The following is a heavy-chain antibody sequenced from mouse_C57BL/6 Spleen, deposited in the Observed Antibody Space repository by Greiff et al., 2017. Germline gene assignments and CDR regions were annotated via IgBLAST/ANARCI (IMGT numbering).Heavy chain of an antibody. Sequence: VQLKESGPGMVKPSQSLSLTCTVTGYSITSGYDWHWIRHFPGNKLEWMGYISYSGSTNYNPSLKSRISITHDTSKNHFFLKLNSVTTEDTATYYCARALAHEDAMDYWGQGTSVTVSS. V-gene: IGHV3-1*01. CDR2: ISYSGST. CDR1: GYSITSGYD. J-gene: IGHJ4*01. CDR3: ARALAHEDAMDY.